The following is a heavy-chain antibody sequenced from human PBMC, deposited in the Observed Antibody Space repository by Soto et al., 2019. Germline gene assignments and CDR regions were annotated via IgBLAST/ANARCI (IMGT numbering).Heavy chain of an antibody. V-gene: IGHV1-58*02. J-gene: IGHJ2*01. CDR3: AAGELERRSWYFDL. Sequence: GASVKVSCKASGFTFTSSAMQWVRQSRGQRLEWIGRIVVGSGNTNYAQKFQERVTITRDMSTSTAYMELSSLRSEDTAVYYCAAGELERRSWYFDLWGRGTLVTVSS. CDR2: IVVGSGNT. D-gene: IGHD1-1*01. CDR1: GFTFTSSA.